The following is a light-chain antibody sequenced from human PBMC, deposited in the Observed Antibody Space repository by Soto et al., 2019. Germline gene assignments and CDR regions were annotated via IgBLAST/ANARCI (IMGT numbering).Light chain of an antibody. V-gene: IGLV2-14*01. Sequence: QSALTQPASVSGSPGQSITISCTGTSSDVGGYNYVSWYQQHPGKAPKVMIYEVSIRPSGVSNRFSGSKSDNTASLTISGLQAEDEADYYCSSYTSSSTLIFGEGTKLTVL. CDR3: SSYTSSSTLI. CDR2: EVS. J-gene: IGLJ2*01. CDR1: SSDVGGYNY.